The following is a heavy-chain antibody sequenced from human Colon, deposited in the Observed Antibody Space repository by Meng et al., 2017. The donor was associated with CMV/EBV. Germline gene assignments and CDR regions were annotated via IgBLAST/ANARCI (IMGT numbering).Heavy chain of an antibody. J-gene: IGHJ4*02. V-gene: IGHV6-1*01. Sequence: QQSGPGLVNPSQTLPFRSSTPWERCSTHSAAWTWLRQSPSRGLEWLGKTYYRSQWYFDYEVSVIGRITINADTSKNEFSLQLRSVTPDDTAVYYCARGLELGSWGQGTLVTVSS. CDR3: ARGLELGS. CDR2: TYYRSQWYF. D-gene: IGHD1-26*01. CDR1: WERCSTHSAA.